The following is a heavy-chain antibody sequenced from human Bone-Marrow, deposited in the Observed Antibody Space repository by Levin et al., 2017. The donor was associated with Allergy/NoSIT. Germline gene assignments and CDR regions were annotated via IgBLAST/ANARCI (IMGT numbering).Heavy chain of an antibody. J-gene: IGHJ3*02. D-gene: IGHD6-13*01. Sequence: SQTLSLTCTVSGGSISSANYFWSWIRQPPGKGLEWIGYIHYSGTAHYNPSLSSRVSLSIDTSKNQFSLKLSSVTAADTAVYYCAREVRAAADTDAFDIWGQGTTVTVSS. CDR2: IHYSGTA. V-gene: IGHV4-30-4*01. CDR1: GGSISSANYF. CDR3: AREVRAAADTDAFDI.